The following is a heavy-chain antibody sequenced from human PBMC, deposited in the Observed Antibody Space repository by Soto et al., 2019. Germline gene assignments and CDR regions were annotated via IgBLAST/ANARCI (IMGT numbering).Heavy chain of an antibody. CDR1: AGTLSSYA. D-gene: IGHD2-2*01. CDR3: ARGYCSSTRCYRFDY. Sequence: QVQLVQSGAEVKRPGSSVKVSCKASAGTLSSYAISWVRQAPGQGLEWMGGIIPIFGTTNYAQKYQASVTITGDESTSTAYRYLRRLRCEDTAVYYCARGYCSSTRCYRFDYWGQGTLVTVSS. V-gene: IGHV1-69*01. CDR2: IIPIFGTT. J-gene: IGHJ4*02.